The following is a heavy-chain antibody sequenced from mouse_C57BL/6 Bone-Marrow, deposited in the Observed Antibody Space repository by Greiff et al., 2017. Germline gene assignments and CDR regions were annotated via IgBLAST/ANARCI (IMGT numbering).Heavy chain of an antibody. CDR2: IYPRSGNT. V-gene: IGHV1-81*01. CDR1: GYTFTSYG. Sequence: QVQLQQSGAELARPGASVKLSCKASGYTFTSYGISWVKQRTGQGLEWIGEIYPRSGNTYYNEKFKGKATLSADKPSRTAYMELRILTYEDSAVYFCARGPGGLDYWGQGTTLTVSS. D-gene: IGHD3-3*01. J-gene: IGHJ2*01. CDR3: ARGPGGLDY.